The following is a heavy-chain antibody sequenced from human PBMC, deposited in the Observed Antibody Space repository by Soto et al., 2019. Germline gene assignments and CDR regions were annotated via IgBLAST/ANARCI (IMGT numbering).Heavy chain of an antibody. D-gene: IGHD6-6*01. V-gene: IGHV3-23*01. Sequence: EVQLLESGGGLVQPGGSLRLSCAASGFTFSNYAMSWVRQTPAKGLGWVSSISGGGGRTFVADFVKGRFTISRDSSKKMLYRQMNSLRNEDTALYYCAKTSGGYSSSSRALFDSWGQGSLVTVSS. CDR3: AKTSGGYSSSSRALFDS. J-gene: IGHJ4*02. CDR2: ISGGGGRT. CDR1: GFTFSNYA.